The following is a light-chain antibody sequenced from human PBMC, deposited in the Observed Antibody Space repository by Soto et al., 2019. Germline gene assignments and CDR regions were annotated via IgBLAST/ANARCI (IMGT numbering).Light chain of an antibody. CDR3: QQSYRTPRT. CDR2: AAS. Sequence: DIQMTQSPSSLSASVGDRVTITCRASQSISNYLNWYRQKPGKAPKLLMFAASSLQSGVPSRFSGGRSGTDFTLTISSLQPEDFATYYCQQSYRTPRTFGQGTQVEIK. J-gene: IGKJ1*01. CDR1: QSISNY. V-gene: IGKV1-39*01.